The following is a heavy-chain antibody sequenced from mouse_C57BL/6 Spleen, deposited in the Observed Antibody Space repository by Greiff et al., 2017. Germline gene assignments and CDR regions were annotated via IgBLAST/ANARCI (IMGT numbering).Heavy chain of an antibody. CDR1: GYAFSSSW. V-gene: IGHV1-82*01. Sequence: QVQLKQSGPELVKPGASVKISCKASGYAFSSSWMNWVKQRPGKGLEWIGRIYPGDGDTNYNGKFKGKATLTADKSSSTAYMQLSSLTSEDSAVXFCARDYYGNYVGAMDYWGQGTSVTVSS. D-gene: IGHD2-1*01. CDR3: ARDYYGNYVGAMDY. CDR2: IYPGDGDT. J-gene: IGHJ4*01.